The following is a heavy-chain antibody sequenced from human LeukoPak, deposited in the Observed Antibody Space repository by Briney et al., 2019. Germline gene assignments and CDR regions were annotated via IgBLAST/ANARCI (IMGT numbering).Heavy chain of an antibody. Sequence: PGGSLRLSCAASGFTFSSYAMSWVRQAPGKGLEWVSAISGSGGSTYYADSVKGRFTTSRDNSKNTLYLQTNSLRAEDTAVYYCAKDFNGRSPYFDYWGQGTLVTVSS. J-gene: IGHJ4*02. CDR3: AKDFNGRSPYFDY. CDR1: GFTFSSYA. D-gene: IGHD1-26*01. V-gene: IGHV3-23*01. CDR2: ISGSGGST.